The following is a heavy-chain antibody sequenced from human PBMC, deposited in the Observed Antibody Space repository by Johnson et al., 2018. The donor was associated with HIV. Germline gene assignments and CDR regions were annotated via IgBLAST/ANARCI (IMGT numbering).Heavy chain of an antibody. CDR1: GFTVSTNY. CDR3: ARGGSDVFDI. V-gene: IGHV3-15*05. D-gene: IGHD3-16*01. CDR2: IKSKTDGGTT. Sequence: VQLVESGGGLIQPGGSLRLSCAASGFTVSTNYMGWVRLAPGKGLEWVGRIKSKTDGGTTDYAAPVKGRFTISRHDSKNMLYLQMNSLRAEDTAVYYCARGGSDVFDIWGRGTMVTVSS. J-gene: IGHJ3*02.